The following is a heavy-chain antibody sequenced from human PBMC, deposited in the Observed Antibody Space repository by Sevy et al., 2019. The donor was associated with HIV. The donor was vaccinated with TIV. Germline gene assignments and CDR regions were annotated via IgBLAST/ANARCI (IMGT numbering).Heavy chain of an antibody. V-gene: IGHV3-74*01. Sequence: GGSLRLSCAASEFTFSSYWMHWVRQAPGKGLVWVSRINSDGSSTRYADSVKGRFTISRDNAKNTVYLQMNTLRDEDTAVYYCGREIIPSGSSGKDAFDIWGQGTMVTVSS. J-gene: IGHJ3*02. CDR2: INSDGSST. CDR1: EFTFSSYW. CDR3: GREIIPSGSSGKDAFDI. D-gene: IGHD1-26*01.